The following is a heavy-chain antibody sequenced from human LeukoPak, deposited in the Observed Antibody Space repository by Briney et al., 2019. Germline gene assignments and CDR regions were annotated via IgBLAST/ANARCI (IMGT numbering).Heavy chain of an antibody. CDR3: ARDGSRRYCSSTSSFSLLSDYGMDV. CDR1: GGSISSGGYS. CDR2: IYHCGST. Sequence: SETLSLTCAVSGGSISSGGYSWSWIRQPPGKGLEWIGYIYHCGSTYYNPSLKSRVTISVDRSKNQFSLKLSSVTAADTAVYYCARDGSRRYCSSTSSFSLLSDYGMDVWGQGTTVTVSS. V-gene: IGHV4-30-2*01. J-gene: IGHJ6*02. D-gene: IGHD2-2*01.